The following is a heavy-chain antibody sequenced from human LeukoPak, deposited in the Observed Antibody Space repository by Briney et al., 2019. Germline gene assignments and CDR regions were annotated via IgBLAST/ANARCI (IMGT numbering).Heavy chain of an antibody. CDR3: ARGRLATTSYYMDV. J-gene: IGHJ6*03. CDR1: GYTFTSYY. D-gene: IGHD1-26*01. CDR2: IIPIFGTA. V-gene: IGHV1-69*13. Sequence: GASVKVSCKASGYTFTSYYMHWVRQAPGQGLEWMGGIIPIFGTANYAQKFQGRVTITADESTSTAYMELSSLRSEDTAVYYCARGRLATTSYYMDVWGKGTTVTISS.